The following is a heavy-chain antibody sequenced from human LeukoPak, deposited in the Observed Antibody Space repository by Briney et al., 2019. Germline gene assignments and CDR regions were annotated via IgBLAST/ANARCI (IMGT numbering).Heavy chain of an antibody. J-gene: IGHJ4*02. D-gene: IGHD1-26*01. Sequence: SETLSLTCSVSGGSMNSDYWSWMRQSPGRGLEWIGRLFGNGGTNYSPSFQRRATMSVDTSTRRLSLRLNSVTAADTAVYYCARQAAKKWDLPGSFDSWGQGILVTVSS. CDR3: ARQAAKKWDLPGSFDS. CDR2: LFGNGGT. CDR1: GGSMNSDY. V-gene: IGHV4-59*08.